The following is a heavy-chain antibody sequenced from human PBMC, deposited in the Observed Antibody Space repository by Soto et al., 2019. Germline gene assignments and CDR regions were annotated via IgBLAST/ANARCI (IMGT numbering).Heavy chain of an antibody. CDR3: ARRDGYNSDAFDI. Sequence: GESLKISCKGSGYSFSTYWIGWVRQMPGKGLEWVGIIYPGDSDTRYSPSFQGQVTISADKSISTAYLQWSSLKASDTAMYYCARRDGYNSDAFDIWGQGTMVTVSS. J-gene: IGHJ3*02. D-gene: IGHD5-12*01. CDR1: GYSFSTYW. V-gene: IGHV5-51*01. CDR2: IYPGDSDT.